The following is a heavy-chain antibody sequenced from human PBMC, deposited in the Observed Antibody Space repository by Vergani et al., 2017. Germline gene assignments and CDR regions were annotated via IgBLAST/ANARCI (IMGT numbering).Heavy chain of an antibody. CDR3: ARDDYGDYVFDY. CDR2: ISSSSSYI. V-gene: IGHV3-21*01. Sequence: EVQLVESGGGLVQPGGSLRLSCAASGFTVSSNYMSWVRQAPGKGLEWVSSISSSSSYIYYADSVKGRFTISRDNAKNSLYLQMNSLRAEDTAVYYCARDDYGDYVFDYWGQGTLVTVSS. J-gene: IGHJ4*02. CDR1: GFTVSSNY. D-gene: IGHD4-17*01.